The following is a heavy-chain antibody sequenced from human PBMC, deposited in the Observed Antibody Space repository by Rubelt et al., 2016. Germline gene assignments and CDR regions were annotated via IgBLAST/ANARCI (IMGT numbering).Heavy chain of an antibody. D-gene: IGHD1-14*01. CDR1: GFTFSDYS. J-gene: IGHJ6*02. Sequence: GGSLRLSCAASGFTFSDYSMNWVRQAPGKGLEWVSYISDSTIYYADSVKGRFTISRDNAKNSLYLQMNSLRAEDTALYYCAKAPDYYYGMDVWGQGTTVTVSS. V-gene: IGHV3-48*04. CDR2: ISDSTI. CDR3: AKAPDYYYGMDV.